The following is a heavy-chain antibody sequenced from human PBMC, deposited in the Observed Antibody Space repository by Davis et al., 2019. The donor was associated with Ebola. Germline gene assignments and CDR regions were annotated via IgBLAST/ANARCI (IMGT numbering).Heavy chain of an antibody. J-gene: IGHJ3*02. V-gene: IGHV3-11*01. D-gene: IGHD1-26*01. Sequence: GGSLRLSCVASGFTFSDYYMSWIRQAPGKGLEWVSYIGPTGYSRYYADSVKGRFTISRDDAKNTLYLQMNGLRVDDTAIYYCAKDTSNIWFDIWGQGTMVTVSS. CDR3: AKDTSNIWFDI. CDR1: GFTFSDYY. CDR2: IGPTGYSR.